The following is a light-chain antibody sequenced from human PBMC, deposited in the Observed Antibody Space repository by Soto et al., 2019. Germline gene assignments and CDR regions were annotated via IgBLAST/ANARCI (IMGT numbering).Light chain of an antibody. CDR1: SSDVGSYTL. CDR3: CLYAGTTTFV. CDR2: EGT. Sequence: QSVLTQPASVSGSPGQSITISCTGTSSDVGSYTLVSWYQQHPGKAPKLMIYEGTKRPSGVSNRFSGSKSGNTASLTISGLQAEDEGDYYCCLYAGTTTFVFGGGTKLTVL. V-gene: IGLV2-23*03. J-gene: IGLJ2*01.